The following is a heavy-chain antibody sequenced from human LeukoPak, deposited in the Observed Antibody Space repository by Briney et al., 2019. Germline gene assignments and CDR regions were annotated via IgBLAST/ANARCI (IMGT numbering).Heavy chain of an antibody. J-gene: IGHJ6*02. D-gene: IGHD3-16*01. V-gene: IGHV4-61*08. CDR2: IYYSGST. CDR1: GGSISSGDYY. CDR3: AGGSDLQEYGMDV. Sequence: SETLSLTCTVSGGSISSGDYYWSWIRQPPGKGLEWIGYIYYSGSTNYNPSLKSRVTISVDTSKNQFSLKLSSVTAADTAVYYCAGGSDLQEYGMDVWGQGTTVTVSS.